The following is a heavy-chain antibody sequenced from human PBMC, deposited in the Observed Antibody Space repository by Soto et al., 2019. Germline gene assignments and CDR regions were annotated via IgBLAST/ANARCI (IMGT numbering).Heavy chain of an antibody. CDR3: VRGYGDYEGFQY. Sequence: EVQVVESGGGLVHPGDSLRLSCTAFTNYSVNWVRQAPGKGLEWVSSISSSGAYAYYADLVRGRFTISRDNAKNSVDLQMNSLRAEDTAVYYCVRGYGDYEGFQYWGQGTRVIVSS. J-gene: IGHJ4*02. V-gene: IGHV3-21*01. CDR2: ISSSGAYA. CDR1: TNYS. D-gene: IGHD4-17*01.